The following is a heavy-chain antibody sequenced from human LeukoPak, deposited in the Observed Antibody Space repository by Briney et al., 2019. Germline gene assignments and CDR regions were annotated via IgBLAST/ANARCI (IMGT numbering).Heavy chain of an antibody. CDR1: GGAISSGSYY. Sequence: KSSETLSLTCTVSGGAISSGSYYWGWIRQPPGKGLEWIGSIYHSGSTYYNPPLKSRVTISVDTSKNQFSLKLTSVTAADTAVYYCARHGGSNWYVNWFDPWGQGILVTVSS. J-gene: IGHJ5*02. V-gene: IGHV4-39*01. CDR3: ARHGGSNWYVNWFDP. CDR2: IYHSGST. D-gene: IGHD6-13*01.